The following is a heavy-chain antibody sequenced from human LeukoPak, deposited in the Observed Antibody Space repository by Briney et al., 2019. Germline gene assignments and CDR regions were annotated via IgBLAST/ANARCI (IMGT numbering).Heavy chain of an antibody. CDR1: GFTFDDYA. Sequence: PGGSLRLSCAASGFTFDDYAMHWVRQAPGKGLEWVSGISWNSGSIGYADSVKGRFTISRDNAKNSLYLQMNSLRAEDTALYYCARARVGGWYSDAFDMWGQGQWSPSLQ. D-gene: IGHD6-19*01. J-gene: IGHJ3*02. CDR2: ISWNSGSI. V-gene: IGHV3-9*01. CDR3: ARARVGGWYSDAFDM.